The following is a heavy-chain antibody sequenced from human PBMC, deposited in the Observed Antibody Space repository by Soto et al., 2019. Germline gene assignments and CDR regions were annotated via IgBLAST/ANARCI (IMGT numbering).Heavy chain of an antibody. V-gene: IGHV4-30-2*01. Sequence: SETLSLTCAVSGGSISSGGYSWSWIRQPPGKGLEWIGYIYHSGSTYYNPSLKSRVTISVDRSKNQFSLKLSSVTAADTAVYYCARLNYYYGMDVWGQGTTVTVSS. CDR2: IYHSGST. CDR3: ARLNYYYGMDV. CDR1: GGSISSGGYS. J-gene: IGHJ6*02.